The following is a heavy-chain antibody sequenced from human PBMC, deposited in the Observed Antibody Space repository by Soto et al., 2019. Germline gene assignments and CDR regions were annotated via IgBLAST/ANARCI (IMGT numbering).Heavy chain of an antibody. V-gene: IGHV3-30*18. CDR3: AKDRVIQLLPIWPDP. D-gene: IGHD2-2*01. Sequence: GESLKISCAASGFSFSKYGMHWVRQAPGKGLEWVAFVSSDGNNKYYGDSVKGRFTISRDNSKNMVFLQVDSLRVDDTALYYCAKDRVIQLLPIWPDPWGQGTLVTSPQ. J-gene: IGHJ5*02. CDR2: VSSDGNNK. CDR1: GFSFSKYG.